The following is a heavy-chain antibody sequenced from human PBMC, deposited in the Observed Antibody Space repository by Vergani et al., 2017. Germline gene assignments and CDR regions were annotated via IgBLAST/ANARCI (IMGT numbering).Heavy chain of an antibody. J-gene: IGHJ4*02. CDR1: GGSISSYY. D-gene: IGHD6-13*01. Sequence: QVQLQESGPGLVKPSETLSLTCTVSGGSISSYYWSWIRQPPGKGLEWIGYIYYSGSTNYNPSLKSRVTISVDTSKNQFSLKLSSVTAADTAVYYCARDPRLVLWGQGTLVTVSS. V-gene: IGHV4-59*01. CDR2: IYYSGST. CDR3: ARDPRLVL.